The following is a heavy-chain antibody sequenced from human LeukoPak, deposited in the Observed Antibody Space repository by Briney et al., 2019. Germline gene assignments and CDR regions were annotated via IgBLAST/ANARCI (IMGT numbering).Heavy chain of an antibody. CDR1: GFTVSSNY. V-gene: IGHV3-53*01. CDR2: IYSGGST. CDR3: ARGQVVISEYYFDY. D-gene: IGHD3-22*01. J-gene: IGHJ4*02. Sequence: GGSLRLSCAASGFTVSSNYMSWVRQAPGKGLEWVSVIYSGGSTYYADSVKGRFTISRDNSKNTLYLQMNNLRAEDTAVYYCARGQVVISEYYFDYWGQGTLVTVSS.